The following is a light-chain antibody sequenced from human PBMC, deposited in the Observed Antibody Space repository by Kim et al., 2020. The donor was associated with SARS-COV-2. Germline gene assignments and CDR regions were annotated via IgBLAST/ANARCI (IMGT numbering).Light chain of an antibody. CDR1: QSVSSY. J-gene: IGKJ2*01. Sequence: EIVLTQSPATLSLSPVERATLSCRASQSVSSYLAWYQQKPGQAPRLLIYDASNRATGIPARFSGSGSGTDFTLTISSLEPEDFAVYYCQQRSNWPRMYTFGQGTKLEI. CDR2: DAS. V-gene: IGKV3-11*01. CDR3: QQRSNWPRMYT.